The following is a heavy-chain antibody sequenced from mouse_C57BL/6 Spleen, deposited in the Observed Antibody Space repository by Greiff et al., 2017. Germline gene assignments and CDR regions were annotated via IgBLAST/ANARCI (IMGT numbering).Heavy chain of an antibody. V-gene: IGHV1-50*01. Sequence: QVQLQQPGAELVKPGASVKLSCKASGYTFTSYWMQWVKQRPGQGLEWIGEIDPSDSYTNYNQKFKGKATLTVDTSSSTAYMQLSSLTSEDSAVYYSARRSLNYGSSYWGQGTTLTVSS. CDR1: GYTFTSYW. J-gene: IGHJ2*01. D-gene: IGHD1-1*01. CDR2: IDPSDSYT. CDR3: ARRSLNYGSSY.